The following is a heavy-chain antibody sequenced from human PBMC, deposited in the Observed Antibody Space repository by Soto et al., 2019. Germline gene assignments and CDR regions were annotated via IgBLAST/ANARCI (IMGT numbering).Heavy chain of an antibody. CDR2: IDTTSDTI. D-gene: IGHD1-7*01. CDR1: GFTFGDYA. J-gene: IGHJ4*02. CDR3: ARDSLAGSTDY. Sequence: EVQLVESGGGLVQPGRSLRLSCAASGFTFGDYAMHWVRQVPGRGLEWVSYIDTTSDTIYYADSVEGRFTVSRDNAQNSLSLQMNTLRDEDTAIYYCARDSLAGSTDYWGRGTLVTVSS. V-gene: IGHV3-48*02.